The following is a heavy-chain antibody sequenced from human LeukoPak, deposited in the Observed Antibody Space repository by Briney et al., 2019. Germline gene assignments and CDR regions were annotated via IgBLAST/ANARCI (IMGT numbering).Heavy chain of an antibody. CDR3: ARRPGN. Sequence: GGSLRLSCAASGFTVSSNYMSWVRQAPGKGLEWVSLIYSGGAIRYADSVKGRFTISRDSSKNTLFLQMNDLTVEDTARYYCARRPGNWGQGILVTVSS. CDR1: GFTVSSNY. D-gene: IGHD1-14*01. V-gene: IGHV3-53*01. CDR2: IYSGGAI. J-gene: IGHJ4*02.